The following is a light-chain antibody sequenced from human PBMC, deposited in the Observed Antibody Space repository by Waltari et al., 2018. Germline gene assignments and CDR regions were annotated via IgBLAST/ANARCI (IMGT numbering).Light chain of an antibody. V-gene: IGLV2-14*01. CDR3: SSYTSANNWV. CDR1: NHAVGRYDF. Sequence: QSALTQPASVSGSPGPSITISCTGTNHAVGRYDFVPWYQQHPGKAPKFIMYEVRNRPSGVSNRFSGSKSDNTASLTISGLQAEDEADYYCSSYTSANNWVFGGGTKLTVL. CDR2: EVR. J-gene: IGLJ3*02.